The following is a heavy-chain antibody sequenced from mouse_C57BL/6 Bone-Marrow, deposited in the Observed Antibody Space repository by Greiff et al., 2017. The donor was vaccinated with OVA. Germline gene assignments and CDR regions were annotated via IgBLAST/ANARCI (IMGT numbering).Heavy chain of an antibody. J-gene: IGHJ1*03. CDR2: IRNKANNHAT. D-gene: IGHD1-2*01. V-gene: IGHV6-6*01. Sequence: EVKVVESGGGLVQPGGSMKLSCAASGFTFSDAWMDWVRQSPEKGPEWVAEIRNKANNHATYYAESVKGRFTISRDDSKMSVYLQMNSLRAEDTGIYYCTAHYYGSYFDVWGTGTTVTVSS. CDR1: GFTFSDAW. CDR3: TAHYYGSYFDV.